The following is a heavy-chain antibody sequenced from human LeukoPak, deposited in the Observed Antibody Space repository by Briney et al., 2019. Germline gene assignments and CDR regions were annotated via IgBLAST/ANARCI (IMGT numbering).Heavy chain of an antibody. V-gene: IGHV4-59*08. Sequence: SETLSLTCTVSGGSINSYYWSGIRQAPGKGLEWVGDIYYSGSTNYHPSLKSRVTILVDTSKNQFPLKLTSVTAADTAVYFCASTGYRNGIYYFDYWGQGTLVTVSS. CDR1: GGSINSYY. CDR2: IYYSGST. CDR3: ASTGYRNGIYYFDY. J-gene: IGHJ4*02. D-gene: IGHD5-18*01.